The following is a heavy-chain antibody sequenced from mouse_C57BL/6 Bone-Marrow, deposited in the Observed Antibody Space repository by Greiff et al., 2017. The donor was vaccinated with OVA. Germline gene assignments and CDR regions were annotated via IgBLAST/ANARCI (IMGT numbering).Heavy chain of an antibody. CDR2: IFPGSGST. V-gene: IGHV1-75*01. Sequence: QVQLQQSGPELVKPGASVKISCKASFYPITDYYINWVKQRPGQGLEWIGWIFPGSGSTYYNEKFKGKATLTVDKSSSTAYMLLSSLTSEDSAVYFCAITTVVGYFDVWGTGTTVTVSS. D-gene: IGHD1-1*01. CDR3: AITTVVGYFDV. CDR1: FYPITDYY. J-gene: IGHJ1*03.